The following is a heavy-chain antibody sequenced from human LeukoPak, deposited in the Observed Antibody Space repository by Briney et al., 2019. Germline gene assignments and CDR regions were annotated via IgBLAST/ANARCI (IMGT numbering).Heavy chain of an antibody. D-gene: IGHD3-22*01. J-gene: IGHJ4*02. CDR1: GFTFSDYY. CDR3: ASTPASYYYDSSGYDFDY. CDR2: ISSSGSTI. Sequence: GGSLRLSCAASGFTFSDYYVSWIRQAPGKGLEWVSYISSSGSTIYYADSVKGRFTISRDNAKNSLYLQMNSLRAEDTAVYYCASTPASYYYDSSGYDFDYWGQGTLVTVSS. V-gene: IGHV3-11*01.